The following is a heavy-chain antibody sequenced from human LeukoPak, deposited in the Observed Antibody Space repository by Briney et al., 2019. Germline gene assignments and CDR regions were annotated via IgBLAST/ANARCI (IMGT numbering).Heavy chain of an antibody. V-gene: IGHV1-18*01. J-gene: IGHJ5*02. D-gene: IGHD6-19*01. CDR2: ISAYNGNT. CDR1: GYTFTSYG. CDR3: ARNFPSGWFDP. Sequence: ASVKVSCKASGYTFTSYGISWVRQAPGQGLEWMGWISAYNGNTNYVQKLQGRVTMTTDTSTSTAYMELRSLRSDGTAVYYCARNFPSGWFDPWGQGTLVTVSS.